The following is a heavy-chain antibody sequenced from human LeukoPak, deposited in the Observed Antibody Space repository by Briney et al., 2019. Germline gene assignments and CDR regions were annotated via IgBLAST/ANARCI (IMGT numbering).Heavy chain of an antibody. CDR1: GFTFGDYA. D-gene: IGHD6-13*01. V-gene: IGHV3-9*03. CDR3: AKETATGHFDY. J-gene: IGHJ4*02. Sequence: GGSLRLSCVASGFTFGDYAMHWVRLVPGKGLEWVSGISWNSGSIGYADSVKGRFTTSRDNAKNSLYLQMNSLRAEDMALYYCAKETATGHFDYWGQGTLVTVPS. CDR2: ISWNSGSI.